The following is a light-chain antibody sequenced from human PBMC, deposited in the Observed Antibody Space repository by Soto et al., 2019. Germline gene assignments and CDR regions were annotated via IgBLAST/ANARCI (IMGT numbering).Light chain of an antibody. CDR2: DGN. V-gene: IGLV2-23*01. Sequence: QSALTQPASVSGSPGQSITISCTGTSSDIGSYNLVSWYQQHLGKAPKLIIYDGNKRPSGVSDRFSASKSGNTASLTISGLQAEDEAYYYCCSYAGTSTSVFGGGTKLTVL. CDR3: CSYAGTSTSV. J-gene: IGLJ3*02. CDR1: SSDIGSYNL.